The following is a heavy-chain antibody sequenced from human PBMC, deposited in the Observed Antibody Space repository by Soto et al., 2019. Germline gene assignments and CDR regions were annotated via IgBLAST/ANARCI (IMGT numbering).Heavy chain of an antibody. CDR2: IKSDGSSM. CDR3: ARGTMAGAGTRAYGFDM. J-gene: IGHJ3*02. V-gene: IGHV3-74*01. Sequence: EVQLVESGGDLVQPGGSLKLSCAASGFTFSAYWMHWVRQAPGKGLVWVSRIKSDGSSMTYADSVKGRFTISRDNAKNTLYLQMNSLRDEDTAVYYCARGTMAGAGTRAYGFDMWGQGTVVTVSS. CDR1: GFTFSAYW. D-gene: IGHD6-13*01.